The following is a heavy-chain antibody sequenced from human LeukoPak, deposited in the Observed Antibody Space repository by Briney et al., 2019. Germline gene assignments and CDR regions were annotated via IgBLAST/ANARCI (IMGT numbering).Heavy chain of an antibody. Sequence: ASVKVSCKASGYTFTSYGISWVRQAPGQGLEWMGWISAYNGNTNYAQKLQGRVTMTTDTSTSTAYMELRSLRSDDTAVYYCARARTMVEFSLWNYWGQGTLVTVSS. CDR2: ISAYNGNT. V-gene: IGHV1-18*01. CDR3: ARARTMVEFSLWNY. J-gene: IGHJ4*02. CDR1: GYTFTSYG. D-gene: IGHD3-10*01.